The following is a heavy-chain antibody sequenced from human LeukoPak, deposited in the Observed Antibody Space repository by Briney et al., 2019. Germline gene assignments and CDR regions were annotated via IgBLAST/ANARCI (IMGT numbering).Heavy chain of an antibody. CDR3: ARVHGSGYKIYNWFDP. D-gene: IGHD5-12*01. V-gene: IGHV4-59*12. CDR1: DDSISDYY. CDR2: FHNSGTS. J-gene: IGHJ5*02. Sequence: SETLSLTCTVSDDSISDYYRGWIRQPPGKGLEWIGYFHNSGTSTYNPSLKSRVTISVDTSKNQFSLKLSSVTAADTAVYYCARVHGSGYKIYNWFDPWGQGTLVTVSS.